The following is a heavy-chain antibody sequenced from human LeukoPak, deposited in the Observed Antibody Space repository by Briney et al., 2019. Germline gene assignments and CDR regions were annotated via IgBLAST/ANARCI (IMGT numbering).Heavy chain of an antibody. CDR1: GFTFSNYG. V-gene: IGHV3-21*01. D-gene: IGHD1-26*01. J-gene: IGHJ4*02. CDR2: ISSSSSYI. Sequence: GRSLRLSCAASGFTFSNYGMHWVRQAPGKGLEWVSSISSSSSYIYYADSVKGRFTISRDNAKNSLYLQMNSLRDEDTAVYYCASSGSYRFDYWGQGTLVTVSS. CDR3: ASSGSYRFDY.